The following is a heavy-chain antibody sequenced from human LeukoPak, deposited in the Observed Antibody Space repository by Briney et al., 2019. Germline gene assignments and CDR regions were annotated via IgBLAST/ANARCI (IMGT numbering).Heavy chain of an antibody. V-gene: IGHV1-2*02. CDR3: ARGGGGCSSASCSWTDYFYYMDV. D-gene: IGHD2-2*01. J-gene: IGHJ6*03. CDR2: INPNSGGR. Sequence: ASVKVSCKASGYTFTDYYIHWVRQAPGQGLEWMGWINPNSGGRSYAQKFQGRVTMTRDTSISTTYLDLSRLRSDDTAAYYCARGGGGCSSASCSWTDYFYYMDVWGTGTTVTVSS. CDR1: GYTFTDYY.